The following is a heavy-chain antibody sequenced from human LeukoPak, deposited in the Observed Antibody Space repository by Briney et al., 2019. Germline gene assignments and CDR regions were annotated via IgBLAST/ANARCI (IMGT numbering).Heavy chain of an antibody. CDR1: GFIFSNYW. V-gene: IGHV3-15*01. CDR3: TTEYSGSFSN. CDR2: FKSKTNGGTT. D-gene: IGHD1-26*01. Sequence: GGSLRLSCAASGFIFSNYWMGWVRQVPGKGLEWVGLFKSKTNGGTTDYAAPVKGRFTMSRDDSKNTLYLQMNSLKTEDTAVYYCTTEYSGSFSNWGQGILVTVSS. J-gene: IGHJ4*02.